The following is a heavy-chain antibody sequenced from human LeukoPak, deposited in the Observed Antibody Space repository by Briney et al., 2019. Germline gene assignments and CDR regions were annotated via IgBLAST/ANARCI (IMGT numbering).Heavy chain of an antibody. CDR3: ARGRRINGTDV. Sequence: TSETLSRTCTVSGGSISGYYWSWIRQPPGKGLEWIGEINHSGSTNYNPSLKSRVTISVDTSKNQFSLKLSSVTAADTAVYYCARGRRINGTDVWGQGTTVTVSS. J-gene: IGHJ6*02. D-gene: IGHD1-14*01. V-gene: IGHV4-34*01. CDR2: INHSGST. CDR1: GGSISGYY.